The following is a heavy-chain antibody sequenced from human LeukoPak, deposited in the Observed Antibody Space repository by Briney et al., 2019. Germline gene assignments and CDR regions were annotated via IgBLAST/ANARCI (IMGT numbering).Heavy chain of an antibody. Sequence: AASVKVSCKASGGTFSSYAISWVRQAPGQGLEWMGGIIPIFGTANYAQKFQGRVTITADESTSTAYLELSSLRSEDMAVYYCARVVKYRSGPLTDLLPYYFDYWGQGTLVTVSS. J-gene: IGHJ4*02. D-gene: IGHD6-19*01. V-gene: IGHV1-69*13. CDR3: ARVVKYRSGPLTDLLPYYFDY. CDR2: IIPIFGTA. CDR1: GGTFSSYA.